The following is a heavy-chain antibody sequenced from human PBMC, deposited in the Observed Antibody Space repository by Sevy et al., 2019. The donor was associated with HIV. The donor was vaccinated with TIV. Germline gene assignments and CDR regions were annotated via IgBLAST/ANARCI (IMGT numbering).Heavy chain of an antibody. Sequence: GGSLRLSCAASGFTFSSYSMYWVRQAPGKGLERVASTSTSSSYMYHADSVKGRFTISRDNAKNSLFLQMNSLRAEDTAFYYCARRYCSGGSCWNAFDIWGQGTMVTVSS. CDR3: ARRYCSGGSCWNAFDI. CDR1: GFTFSSYS. J-gene: IGHJ3*02. CDR2: TSTSSSYM. V-gene: IGHV3-21*04. D-gene: IGHD2-15*01.